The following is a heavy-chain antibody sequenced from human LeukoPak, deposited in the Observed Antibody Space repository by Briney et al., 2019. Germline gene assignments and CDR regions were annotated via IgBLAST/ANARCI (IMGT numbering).Heavy chain of an antibody. CDR2: INPSGGST. V-gene: IGHV1-46*01. CDR3: ARGHSSVEEAAAGYYLDY. CDR1: GYTFTSYY. D-gene: IGHD6-13*01. J-gene: IGHJ4*02. Sequence: ASVKVSCKASGYTFTSYYMHWVRQAPGQGLEWMGIINPSGGSTSYAQKFQGRVTMTRDTSTSTVYMELSSLRSEDTAVYYCARGHSSVEEAAAGYYLDYWGQGTLVTVSS.